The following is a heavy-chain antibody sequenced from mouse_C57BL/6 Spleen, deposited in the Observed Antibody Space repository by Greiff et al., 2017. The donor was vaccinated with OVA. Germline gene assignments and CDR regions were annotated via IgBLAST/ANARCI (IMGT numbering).Heavy chain of an antibody. CDR3: ARGDYYGSSLYAMDY. D-gene: IGHD1-1*01. V-gene: IGHV1-54*01. Sequence: VQLQQSGAELVRPGTSVTVSCKASGYAFTNYLLEWVKQRPGQGLEWIGVINPGSGGTNYNEKFKGKATLTADKSSSTAYMQLSSLTAEDSAVYFCARGDYYGSSLYAMDYWGQGTAVTVSS. CDR2: INPGSGGT. CDR1: GYAFTNYL. J-gene: IGHJ4*01.